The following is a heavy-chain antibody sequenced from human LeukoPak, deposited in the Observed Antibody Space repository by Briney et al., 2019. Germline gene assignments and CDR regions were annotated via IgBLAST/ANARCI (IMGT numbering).Heavy chain of an antibody. Sequence: SETLSLTCAVYGGSFSGYYWSWIRQPPGKGLEWIGEINHSGSTNYNPSLKSRVTISVDTSKNQFSLKLSSVTAADTAVYYCARRRDFWSGYSYYYMDVWGKGTTVTVSS. CDR2: INHSGST. CDR3: ARRRDFWSGYSYYYMDV. V-gene: IGHV4-34*01. CDR1: GGSFSGYY. D-gene: IGHD3-3*01. J-gene: IGHJ6*03.